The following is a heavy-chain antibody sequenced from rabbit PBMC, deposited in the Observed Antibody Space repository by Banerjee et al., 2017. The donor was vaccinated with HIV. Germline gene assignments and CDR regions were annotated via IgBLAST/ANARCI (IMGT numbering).Heavy chain of an antibody. CDR1: GFSFSSGYY. CDR3: ASNAGGDGYANAFNL. J-gene: IGHJ4*01. CDR2: IYAGSSGST. Sequence: QSLEESGGDLVKPGASLTLTCTASGFSFSSGYYMCWVRQAPGKGLEWIGTIYAGSSGSTWYASWAKGRFTISKTSSTTVTLQMTSLTAADTATYFCASNAGGDGYANAFNLWGPGTLVTVS. D-gene: IGHD6-1*01. V-gene: IGHV1S40*01.